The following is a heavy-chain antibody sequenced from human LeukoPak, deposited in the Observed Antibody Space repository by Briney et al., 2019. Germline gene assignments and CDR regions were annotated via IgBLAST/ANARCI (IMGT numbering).Heavy chain of an antibody. CDR1: GGSSSGYY. J-gene: IGHJ5*01. CDR2: INHSGST. V-gene: IGHV4-34*01. CDR3: ARGGRRAARPKGLNNWFAR. Sequence: SETLSLTCAVYGGSSSGYYRRCIRQPPGKGLEWIGEINHSGSTNYNPSLKSRVTISVDTSKNQFSLKLSSVTAADTAVYYCARGGRRAARPKGLNNWFARWGQGTPGTLSS. D-gene: IGHD6-6*01.